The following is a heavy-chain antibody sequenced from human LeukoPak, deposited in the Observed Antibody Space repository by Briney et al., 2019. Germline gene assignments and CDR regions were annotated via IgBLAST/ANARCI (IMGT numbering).Heavy chain of an antibody. CDR3: ARVEGYYDFWSGYYGDNWFDP. Sequence: ASVKVSCKASGYTFTGYYMHWVRQAPGQGLEWMGWINPNSGGTNYAQKFQGRVTMTRDTSISTAYMELSRLRSDDTAVYYCARVEGYYDFWSGYYGDNWFDPWGQGTLVTVSS. CDR1: GYTFTGYY. V-gene: IGHV1-2*02. J-gene: IGHJ5*02. CDR2: INPNSGGT. D-gene: IGHD3-3*01.